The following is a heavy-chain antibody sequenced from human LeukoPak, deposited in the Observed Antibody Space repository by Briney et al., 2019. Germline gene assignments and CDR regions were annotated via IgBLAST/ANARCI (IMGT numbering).Heavy chain of an antibody. V-gene: IGHV4-59*08. Sequence: RTSETLSLTCTVSGGSISGHYWSWLRQPPGKGLEWIGYVYSTGSTHYNPSLKSRVTMSLDTSKNQFSLQLLSVTAADTAMYYCGRHYDPPSYYSNYFDYWGQGTLITVSS. CDR1: GGSISGHY. D-gene: IGHD3-22*01. CDR3: GRHYDPPSYYSNYFDY. J-gene: IGHJ4*02. CDR2: VYSTGST.